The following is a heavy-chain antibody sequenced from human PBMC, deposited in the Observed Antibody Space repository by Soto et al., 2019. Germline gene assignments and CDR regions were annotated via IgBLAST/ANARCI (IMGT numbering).Heavy chain of an antibody. Sequence: EVQVLESGGGLVQPGGSLRLSCETSGFTFKSYDMTWVRQAPGKGLEWVSSITGSASSTYYADSVKGRFTITRDNSKSTLYLQMDSLRVDDTGAYFCAKDGAQRWPLAKEAFFDNWGQGTLVTVSS. CDR1: GFTFKSYD. CDR3: AKDGAQRWPLAKEAFFDN. J-gene: IGHJ4*02. V-gene: IGHV3-23*01. CDR2: ITGSASST. D-gene: IGHD5-18*01.